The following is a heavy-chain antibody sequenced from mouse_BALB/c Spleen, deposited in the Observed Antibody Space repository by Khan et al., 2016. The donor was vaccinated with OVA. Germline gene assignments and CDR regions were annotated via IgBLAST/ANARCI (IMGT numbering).Heavy chain of an antibody. J-gene: IGHJ2*01. CDR3: VRVDFGYFDY. CDR1: GFTFSSYA. CDR2: ISSGGSLT. Sequence: EVELVEPGGGLVKPGGSLKVSCAASGFTFSSYAMSWVRQTPEKRPEWVATISSGGSLTYYPDSVQGRFTISRDNGKNTLYLLMSSLRSEDTAMYYCVRVDFGYFDYWGQGTTLTVSS. V-gene: IGHV5-9-3*01.